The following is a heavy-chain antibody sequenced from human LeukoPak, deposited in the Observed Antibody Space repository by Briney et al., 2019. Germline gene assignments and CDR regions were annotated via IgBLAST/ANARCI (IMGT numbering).Heavy chain of an antibody. Sequence: ASVKVSCKVSGYALTELSMHWVRQAPGKGLEWMGGFDPEDGETIYAQKFQGRVTMTEDTSTDTAYMELSSLRSEDTAVYYCATYIAVAGTGYFDYWGQGTLVTVSS. V-gene: IGHV1-24*01. CDR1: GYALTELS. CDR2: FDPEDGET. D-gene: IGHD6-19*01. CDR3: ATYIAVAGTGYFDY. J-gene: IGHJ4*02.